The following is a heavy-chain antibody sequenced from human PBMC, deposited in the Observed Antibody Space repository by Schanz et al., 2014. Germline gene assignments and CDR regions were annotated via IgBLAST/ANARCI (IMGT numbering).Heavy chain of an antibody. CDR2: IYSRGSS. Sequence: QVQLQESGPGLVKASQTLSLTCSVSGASISSANHYWAWVRQPPGKGLEWIGRIYSRGSSTYNPSRRGGATIPIDPSNNQSSLKLNAVTAADTAVYYCARGGSVATIAPYTWFDPWGQGTLVTVSS. V-gene: IGHV4-61*02. CDR3: ARGGSVATIAPYTWFDP. CDR1: GASISSANHY. D-gene: IGHD5-12*01. J-gene: IGHJ5*02.